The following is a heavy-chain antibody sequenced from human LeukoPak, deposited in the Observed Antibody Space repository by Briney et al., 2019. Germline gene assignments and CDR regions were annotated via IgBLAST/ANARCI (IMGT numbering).Heavy chain of an antibody. D-gene: IGHD2-15*01. CDR2: INHSGST. Sequence: SETLSLTCAVYGGSFSGYYWSWIRQPPGKGLEWIGEINHSGSTNYNPSLKSRFTISVDTSKNQFSLKLSSVTAADTAVYYCARVGGTYAFDIWGQGKMVTVSS. V-gene: IGHV4-34*01. J-gene: IGHJ3*02. CDR1: GGSFSGYY. CDR3: ARVGGTYAFDI.